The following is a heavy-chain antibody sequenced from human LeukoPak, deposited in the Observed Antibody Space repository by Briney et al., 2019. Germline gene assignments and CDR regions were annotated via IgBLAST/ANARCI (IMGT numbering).Heavy chain of an antibody. CDR3: ARDLSDYDFWSGYYDDAFDI. V-gene: IGHV1-69*13. CDR2: IIPIFGTA. Sequence: SVKVSCKASGGTFSSYAISWVRQAPGQGLEWMGGIIPIFGTANYAQKFQGRVTITADESTSTAYMELSSLRSEDTAVYYCARDLSDYDFWSGYYDDAFDIWGQGTMVTVSS. D-gene: IGHD3-3*01. J-gene: IGHJ3*02. CDR1: GGTFSSYA.